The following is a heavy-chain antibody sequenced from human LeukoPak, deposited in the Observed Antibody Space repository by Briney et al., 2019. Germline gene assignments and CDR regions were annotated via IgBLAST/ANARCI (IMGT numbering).Heavy chain of an antibody. D-gene: IGHD4-17*01. V-gene: IGHV3-74*01. J-gene: IGHJ4*02. Sequence: GGSVRLSCAASGFSFSSFWMHWVRQAPGKGLVWASGIKSDGAGTSYVDSVKGRFTISRDNAKNTLDLQMNSLRAEDTAVYYCARGGYGAYMGWGQGMLVTVSS. CDR1: GFSFSSFW. CDR3: ARGGYGAYMG. CDR2: IKSDGAGT.